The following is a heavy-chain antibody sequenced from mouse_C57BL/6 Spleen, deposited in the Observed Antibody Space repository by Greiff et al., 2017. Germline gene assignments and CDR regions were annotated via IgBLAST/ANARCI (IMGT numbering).Heavy chain of an antibody. CDR3: ARNYYDYGYFDY. CDR1: GYTFTDYN. D-gene: IGHD2-4*01. V-gene: IGHV1-18*01. CDR2: INPNNGGT. Sequence: VQLQQSGPELVKPGASVKIPCKAFGYTFTDYNMDWVKQSHGKSLEWIGDINPNNGGTIYNQKFKGKATLTVDKSSSTAYMELRSLTSEDTAVYYCARNYYDYGYFDYWGQGTTLTVSS. J-gene: IGHJ2*01.